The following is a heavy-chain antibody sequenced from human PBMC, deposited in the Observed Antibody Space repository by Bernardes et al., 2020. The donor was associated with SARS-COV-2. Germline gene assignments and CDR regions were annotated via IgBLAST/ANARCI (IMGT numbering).Heavy chain of an antibody. V-gene: IGHV3-30-3*01. J-gene: IGHJ4*02. CDR1: GFTFSSYA. CDR3: ARGGGNYYAYEDY. D-gene: IGHD1-26*01. Sequence: GGSLRLSCAASGFTFSSYAMHWVRQAPGKGLEWVAVISYDGSNKYYADSVKGRFTMSRDNSKNTLYLQMNSLRAEDTAVYYCARGGGNYYAYEDYWGQGTLVTVSS. CDR2: ISYDGSNK.